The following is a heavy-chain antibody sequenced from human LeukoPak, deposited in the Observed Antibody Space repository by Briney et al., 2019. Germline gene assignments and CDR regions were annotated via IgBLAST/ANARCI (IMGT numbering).Heavy chain of an antibody. CDR3: AKGRISSTSCRYDY. D-gene: IGHD2-2*01. J-gene: IGHJ4*02. CDR2: IIGSGGST. Sequence: GVSLRLSCAASGFTFSSYAMSWVRQAPGKGLEWVSAIIGSGGSTYYADSVKGRFTISRDNSKNTLYLQMNSLRAEDTAVYYCAKGRISSTSCRYDYWGQGTLVTVSS. CDR1: GFTFSSYA. V-gene: IGHV3-23*01.